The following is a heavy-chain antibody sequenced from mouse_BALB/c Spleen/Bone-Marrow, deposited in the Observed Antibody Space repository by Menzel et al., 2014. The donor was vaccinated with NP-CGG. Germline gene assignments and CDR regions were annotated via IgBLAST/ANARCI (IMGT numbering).Heavy chain of an antibody. CDR1: GHTFTDHW. J-gene: IGHJ2*01. V-gene: IGHV1-69*01. CDR3: ARWGANVDD. CDR2: IDISDSYT. Sequence: QVQLKESGAELVMPGASVKMSCKASGHTFTDHWMHWVKQRHGKGLEWIGAIDISDSYTTYNQKFKGKATLTVDESSSTAYLQLSRSAAEDSAVYYSARWGANVDDWGQGTTLTVSS.